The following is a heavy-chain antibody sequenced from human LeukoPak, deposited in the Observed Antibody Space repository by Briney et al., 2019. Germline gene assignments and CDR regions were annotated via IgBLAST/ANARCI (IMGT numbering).Heavy chain of an antibody. V-gene: IGHV3-53*01. CDR1: GFTVSSNY. Sequence: PGGSLRLSCAASGFTVSSNYMSWVRQAPGKGLEWVSVIYSGGSTYYADSVKGRFNISRDNSKNTLYLQMNSQRAEDTAVYYCAKVESYSYGYFDYWGQGTLVTVSS. CDR2: IYSGGST. CDR3: AKVESYSYGYFDY. D-gene: IGHD5-18*01. J-gene: IGHJ4*02.